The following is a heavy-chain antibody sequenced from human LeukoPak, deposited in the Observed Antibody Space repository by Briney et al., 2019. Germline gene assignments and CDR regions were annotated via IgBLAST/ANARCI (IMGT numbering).Heavy chain of an antibody. V-gene: IGHV3-53*04. Sequence: TGGSLRLSCAASGFTVSSNYMSWVRQAPGKGLEWVSVIYSGGSTYYADSVKGRFTISRHNSKNTLYLQMNSLRAEDTAVYYCARAGYYYDSSGSRYYGMDVWGQGTTVTVSS. CDR3: ARAGYYYDSSGSRYYGMDV. J-gene: IGHJ6*02. D-gene: IGHD3-22*01. CDR1: GFTVSSNY. CDR2: IYSGGST.